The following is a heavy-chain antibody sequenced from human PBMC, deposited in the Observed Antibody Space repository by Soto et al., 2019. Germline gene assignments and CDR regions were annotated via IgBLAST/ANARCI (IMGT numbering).Heavy chain of an antibody. CDR2: INSEGSST. Sequence: GGSLRLSCAASGFTFSSYWMHWVRQAPGKGLVWVSRINSEGSSTSYADSVKGRFTISRDNAKNTLYLQMNSLRAEDTAVYYCAREGSYQYYYYYYNMDVWGKGTTVTVSS. V-gene: IGHV3-74*01. J-gene: IGHJ6*03. CDR3: AREGSYQYYYYYYNMDV. D-gene: IGHD3-10*01. CDR1: GFTFSSYW.